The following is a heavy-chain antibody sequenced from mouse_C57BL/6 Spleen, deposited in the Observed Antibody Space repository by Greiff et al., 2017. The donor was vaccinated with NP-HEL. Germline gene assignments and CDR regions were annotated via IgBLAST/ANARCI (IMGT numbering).Heavy chain of an antibody. Sequence: QVQLKQSGPGLVQPSQSLSITCTVSGFSLTSYGVHWVRQSPGKGLEWLGVIWSGGSTDYNAAFISRLSISKDNSKSQVFFKMNSLQADDTAIYYCARNWAYDGYYAYAMDYWGQGTSVTVSS. CDR2: IWSGGST. V-gene: IGHV2-2*01. D-gene: IGHD2-3*01. CDR3: ARNWAYDGYYAYAMDY. CDR1: GFSLTSYG. J-gene: IGHJ4*01.